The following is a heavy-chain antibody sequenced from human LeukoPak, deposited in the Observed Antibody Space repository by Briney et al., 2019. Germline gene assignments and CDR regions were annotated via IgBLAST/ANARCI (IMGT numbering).Heavy chain of an antibody. CDR2: IKRDGSKK. J-gene: IGHJ4*02. CDR3: TRVGYIDEGIDY. CDR1: GFPFSSYW. Sequence: GGSLRLSCVASGFPFSSYWMAWVRQAPGKGLEWVANIKRDGSKKSYVDSVKGRFTISRDNAKNSLYLQMNSLRAEDTAIYYCTRVGYIDEGIDYWGQGTLVTVSS. D-gene: IGHD5-24*01. V-gene: IGHV3-7*04.